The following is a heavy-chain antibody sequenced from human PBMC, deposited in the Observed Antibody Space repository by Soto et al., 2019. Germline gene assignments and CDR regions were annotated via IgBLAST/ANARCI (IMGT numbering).Heavy chain of an antibody. D-gene: IGHD6-19*01. CDR2: IYYSGST. CDR1: GGSISSSSYY. Sequence: QLQLPESGPGLAKPSETLSLTCIVSGGSISSSSYYWGGIRQPPGKWREWIGGIYYSGSTCYNPSLKSRVTVPVEMSNNHCSLQLGYPTSADTALYYGAGYVVAVADTSSYDDDGLDDWGQGTRVSV. J-gene: IGHJ6*02. CDR3: AGYVVAVADTSSYDDDGLDD. V-gene: IGHV4-39*02.